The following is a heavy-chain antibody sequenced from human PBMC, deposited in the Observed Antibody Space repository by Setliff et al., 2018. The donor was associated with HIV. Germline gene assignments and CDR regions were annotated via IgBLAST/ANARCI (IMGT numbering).Heavy chain of an antibody. CDR3: ARDRSYYPNYFDY. D-gene: IGHD1-26*01. CDR2: IIPMLGIT. CDR1: GGTFSSYA. J-gene: IGHJ4*02. V-gene: IGHV1-69*10. Sequence: ASVKVSCKAYGGTFSSYAITWVRQAPGQGLECMGGIIPMLGITNYAQRFQGRLTITADEYTGTAYMELSSLRSEDTAVYYCARDRSYYPNYFDYWGQGTLVTVSS.